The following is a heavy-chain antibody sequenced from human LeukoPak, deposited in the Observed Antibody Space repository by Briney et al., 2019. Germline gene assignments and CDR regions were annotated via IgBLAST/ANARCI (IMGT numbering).Heavy chain of an antibody. Sequence: NPSETLSLTCTVSGGSISSSSYYWGWIRQPPGRGLDWIVTNYYAGGTYYNPSLKSRVTISVDTPKNQFSLRLSSVTAADTAVYYCARGFGESEYYYYGMDVRGQGTTVTVSS. CDR2: NYYAGGT. D-gene: IGHD3-10*01. V-gene: IGHV4-39*01. CDR1: GGSISSSSYY. CDR3: ARGFGESEYYYYGMDV. J-gene: IGHJ6*02.